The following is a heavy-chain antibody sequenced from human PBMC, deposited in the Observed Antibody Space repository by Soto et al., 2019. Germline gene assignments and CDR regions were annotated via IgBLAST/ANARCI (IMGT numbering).Heavy chain of an antibody. J-gene: IGHJ6*02. Sequence: ASVKVSCKASGYTFTGSYMHWVRQAPGQGLEWMGWISPNSGGTNYAQKFQGRVTMTRDTSISTAYMELSRLRSDDTAVYYCARGVLLWPDQGMDVWGQGTTVTVYS. V-gene: IGHV1-2*02. CDR2: ISPNSGGT. CDR1: GYTFTGSY. D-gene: IGHD3-10*01. CDR3: ARGVLLWPDQGMDV.